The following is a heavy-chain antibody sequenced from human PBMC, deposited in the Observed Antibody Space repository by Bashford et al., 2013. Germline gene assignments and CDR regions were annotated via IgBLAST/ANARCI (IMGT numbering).Heavy chain of an antibody. V-gene: IGHV3-72*01. D-gene: IGHD2-2*01. Sequence: VRQAPGKGLEWVGRIRNKANSYTTEYAASVKGRFSVSRDDSKNSVFLQVNSLKIEDTAVYYCVRGAGPAASYYFYGLDVWGQGTTVTVSS. CDR2: IRNKANSYTT. J-gene: IGHJ6*02. CDR3: VRGAGPAASYYFYGLDV.